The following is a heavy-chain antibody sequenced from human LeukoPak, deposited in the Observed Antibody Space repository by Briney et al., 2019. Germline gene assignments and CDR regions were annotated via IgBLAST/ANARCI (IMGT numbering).Heavy chain of an antibody. CDR1: GYTFTGYY. D-gene: IGHD2-21*02. Sequence: ASVKLSCKASGYTFTGYYMHWVRQAPGQRLEWMGWINAGNGNTKYSQKFQGRVIIARDTSASTAYMDLSSLRSEDTAVYYCARGDCGSDCYLPFDYWGQGTLVTVSS. CDR2: INAGNGNT. CDR3: ARGDCGSDCYLPFDY. V-gene: IGHV1-3*01. J-gene: IGHJ4*02.